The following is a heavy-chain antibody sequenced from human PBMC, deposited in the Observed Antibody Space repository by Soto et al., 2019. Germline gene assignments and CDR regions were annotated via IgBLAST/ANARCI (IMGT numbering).Heavy chain of an antibody. Sequence: SETLSLTCTVSGGSISSGDYYWSWIRQPPGKGLEWIGYIYYSGSTYYNPSLKSRVTISVDTSKNQFSLKLSSVTAADTAVYYCAYGSGYYWGLDAFDIWGQGTMVTVSS. CDR3: AYGSGYYWGLDAFDI. V-gene: IGHV4-30-4*01. D-gene: IGHD3-22*01. J-gene: IGHJ3*02. CDR2: IYYSGST. CDR1: GGSISSGDYY.